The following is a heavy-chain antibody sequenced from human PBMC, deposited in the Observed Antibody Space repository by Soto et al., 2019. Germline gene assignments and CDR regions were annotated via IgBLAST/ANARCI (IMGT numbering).Heavy chain of an antibody. V-gene: IGHV4-30-4*01. CDR2: IYYSGST. D-gene: IGHD1-1*01. CDR1: GCSISSGDYY. J-gene: IGHJ5*02. Sequence: PSETLSLTCTVSGCSISSGDYYWSWIRQPPGKGLEWIGYIYYSGSTYYNPSLRSRVTMSIDKSKNQFSLKLTSVTAADTAVYYCARDQLEGNWFDPWGQGTLVTVSS. CDR3: ARDQLEGNWFDP.